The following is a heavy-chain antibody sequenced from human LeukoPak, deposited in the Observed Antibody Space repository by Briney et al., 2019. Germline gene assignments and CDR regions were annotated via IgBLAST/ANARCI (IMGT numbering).Heavy chain of an antibody. Sequence: SETLSLTCTVSGYSISSGFYWGWIRQPPGKGLEWIGSIYHSGSTYYNPSLKSRVTISVDTSKNQFSLKLSSVTAADAAVYYCARANYYDSSGYSRGAFDIWGQGTMVTVSS. D-gene: IGHD3-22*01. CDR3: ARANYYDSSGYSRGAFDI. V-gene: IGHV4-38-2*02. CDR2: IYHSGST. J-gene: IGHJ3*02. CDR1: GYSISSGFY.